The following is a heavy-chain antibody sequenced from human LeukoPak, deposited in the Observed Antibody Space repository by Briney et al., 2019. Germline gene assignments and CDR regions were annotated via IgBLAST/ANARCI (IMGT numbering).Heavy chain of an antibody. Sequence: SGTLSLTCAVYGGSFSGYYWSWIRQPPGKGLEWIGEINHSGSTNYNPSLKSRVTISVDTSKNQFSLKLSSVTAADTAVYYCARADIVATISLDYWGQGTLVTVSS. CDR3: ARADIVATISLDY. CDR1: GGSFSGYY. J-gene: IGHJ4*02. V-gene: IGHV4-34*01. CDR2: INHSGST. D-gene: IGHD5-12*01.